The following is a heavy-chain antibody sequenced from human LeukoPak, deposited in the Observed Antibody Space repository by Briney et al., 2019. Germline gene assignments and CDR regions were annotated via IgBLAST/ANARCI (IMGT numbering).Heavy chain of an antibody. V-gene: IGHV3-11*01. CDR2: ISSSGSII. Sequence: KAGGSLRLSCAASGFTFSDYYMSWIRQAPGKGLEWVSYISSSGSIIYYADSVKGRSAISRDNAKNSLYLQMNSLRAEDTAVYYCARASSVLSWAFDYWGQGTLVTVSS. D-gene: IGHD3-16*01. CDR1: GFTFSDYY. J-gene: IGHJ4*02. CDR3: ARASSVLSWAFDY.